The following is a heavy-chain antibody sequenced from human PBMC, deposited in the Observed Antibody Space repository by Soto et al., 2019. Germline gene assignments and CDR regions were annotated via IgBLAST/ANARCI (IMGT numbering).Heavy chain of an antibody. D-gene: IGHD4-17*01. CDR1: GASISSGGYY. V-gene: IGHV4-31*03. CDR2: IYYSGST. CDR3: ARDRSRYDYGDYFDY. J-gene: IGHJ4*02. Sequence: TLSLACTVSGASISSGGYYWSWIRQHPGKGLEWIGYIYYSGSTYYNPSLKSRVTISVDTSKNQFSLKLSSVTAADTAVYYCARDRSRYDYGDYFDYWGQGTLVTVSS.